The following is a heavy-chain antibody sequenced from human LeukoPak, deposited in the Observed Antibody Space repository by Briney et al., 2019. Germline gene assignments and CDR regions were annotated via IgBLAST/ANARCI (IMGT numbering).Heavy chain of an antibody. CDR3: AREPGPYYYDSSGYQMGGFDY. CDR1: GYTFTGYY. CDR2: INPNSGGT. J-gene: IGHJ4*02. D-gene: IGHD3-22*01. Sequence: ASVKVSCKASGYTFTGYYMHWVRQAPGQGLEWTGWINPNSGGTNYAQKFQGRVTMTRDTSISTAYMELSRLRSDDTAVYYCAREPGPYYYDSSGYQMGGFDYWGQGTLVTVSS. V-gene: IGHV1-2*02.